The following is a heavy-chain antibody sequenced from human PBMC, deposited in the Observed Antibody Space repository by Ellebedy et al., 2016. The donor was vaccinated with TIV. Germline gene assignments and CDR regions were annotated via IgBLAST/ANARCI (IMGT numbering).Heavy chain of an antibody. CDR2: IYHSGST. CDR3: ARTLTYYYVLGFDY. Sequence: MPSETLSLTCAVYGGSFSGYYWSWIRQPPGKGLEWIGEIYHSGSTNYNPALKSRVTISVDTSKNQFSLELSSVTAADTAVYYCARTLTYYYVLGFDYWGQGTLVTVSS. CDR1: GGSFSGYY. J-gene: IGHJ4*02. V-gene: IGHV4-34*01. D-gene: IGHD3-10*02.